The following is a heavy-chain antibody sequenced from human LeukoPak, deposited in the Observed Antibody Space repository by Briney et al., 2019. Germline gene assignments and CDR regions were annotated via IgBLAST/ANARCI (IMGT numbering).Heavy chain of an antibody. D-gene: IGHD3-22*01. V-gene: IGHV3-74*01. Sequence: PGGSLRLSCAASGFTLRSYWMHWVRQAPGKGLVWVSRIESDGSSTTYADSVKGRFTISRDNAKNTLYLQMNGLRVEDTAVYYCARDPRYYDNSGRSDYWGQGTLVTVSS. CDR1: GFTLRSYW. CDR2: IESDGSST. J-gene: IGHJ4*02. CDR3: ARDPRYYDNSGRSDY.